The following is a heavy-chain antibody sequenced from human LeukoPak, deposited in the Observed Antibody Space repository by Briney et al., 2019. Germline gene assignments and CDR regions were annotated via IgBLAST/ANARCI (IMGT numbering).Heavy chain of an antibody. Sequence: KPSETLSLTCAVYGGSFSGYYWSWLRQPPGQGLEWVGEIDHTGRTNHNPSLKGRVSISIDTYKNHFSLRLISVTAADTAVYYCVREAPGDRTLSWGQGTLVTVSS. CDR3: VREAPGDRTLS. CDR2: IDHTGRT. V-gene: IGHV4-34*01. J-gene: IGHJ5*02. CDR1: GGSFSGYY. D-gene: IGHD7-27*01.